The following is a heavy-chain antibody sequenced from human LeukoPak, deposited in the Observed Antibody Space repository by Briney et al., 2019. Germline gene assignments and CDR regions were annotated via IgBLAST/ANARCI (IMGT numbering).Heavy chain of an antibody. CDR1: GFTFSSYA. CDR2: INYDGSKQ. D-gene: IGHD2-2*01. J-gene: IGHJ6*03. Sequence: QPGGSLRLSCAASGFTFSSYAMHWVRQTPGKGLEWVAFINYDGSKQYYADSVKGRFSISRDSAKNTLYLQMNSLRGEDTAVYYCAKDEVIPSYYYIDVWGKGTTVTVSS. CDR3: AKDEVIPSYYYIDV. V-gene: IGHV3-30*04.